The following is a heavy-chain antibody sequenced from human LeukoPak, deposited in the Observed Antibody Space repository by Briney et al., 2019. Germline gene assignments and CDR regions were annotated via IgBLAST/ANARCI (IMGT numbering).Heavy chain of an antibody. V-gene: IGHV3-48*03. CDR1: GFTFSSYE. J-gene: IGHJ1*01. D-gene: IGHD3-16*02. Sequence: GGSLRLSCAASGFTFSSYEMNWVRQAPGKGLEWVSYISSSGSTIYYTDSVKGRFTISRDNAKNSLYLQMNSLRAEDTAVYYCARDLGDYVWGSYRYGYFQHWGQGTLVTVSS. CDR2: ISSSGSTI. CDR3: ARDLGDYVWGSYRYGYFQH.